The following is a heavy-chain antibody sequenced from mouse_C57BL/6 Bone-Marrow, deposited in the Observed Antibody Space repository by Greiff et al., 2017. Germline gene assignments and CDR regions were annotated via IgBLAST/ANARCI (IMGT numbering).Heavy chain of an antibody. Sequence: VKLQQPGAELVMPGASVKLSCKASGYTFTSYWMHWVKQRPGQGLEWIGEIDPSDSYTNYNQKFKGKSTLTVDKSSSTAYMQLSSLTSEDSAVYYCARYCGSSYWYFDVWGTGTTVTVSS. CDR2: IDPSDSYT. CDR1: GYTFTSYW. V-gene: IGHV1-69*01. J-gene: IGHJ1*03. D-gene: IGHD1-1*01. CDR3: ARYCGSSYWYFDV.